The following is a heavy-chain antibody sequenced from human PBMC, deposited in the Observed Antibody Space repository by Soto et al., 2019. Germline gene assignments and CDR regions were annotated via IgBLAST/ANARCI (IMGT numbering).Heavy chain of an antibody. CDR1: GGTFSSYA. CDR3: ARGARVYDSLPWGAFDI. D-gene: IGHD3-22*01. CDR2: IIPIFGTA. V-gene: IGHV1-69*12. J-gene: IGHJ3*02. Sequence: QVQLVQSGAEVKKPGSSVKVSCKASGGTFSSYAISWVRQAPGQGLAWMGGIIPIFGTANYAQKFQGRVTITADESTSTAYMELSSLRSEDTAVYYCARGARVYDSLPWGAFDIWGQGTMVTVSS.